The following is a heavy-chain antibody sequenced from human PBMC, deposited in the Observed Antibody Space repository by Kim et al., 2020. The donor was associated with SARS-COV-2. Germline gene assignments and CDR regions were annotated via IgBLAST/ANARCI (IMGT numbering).Heavy chain of an antibody. CDR3: ARDRDGYSYGSSGMDV. J-gene: IGHJ6*02. V-gene: IGHV3-30*07. Sequence: GKGRFTISKDNSKNTVYLQMNSLGGEDTAVYYCARDRDGYSYGSSGMDVWGQGTTVTVSS. D-gene: IGHD5-18*01.